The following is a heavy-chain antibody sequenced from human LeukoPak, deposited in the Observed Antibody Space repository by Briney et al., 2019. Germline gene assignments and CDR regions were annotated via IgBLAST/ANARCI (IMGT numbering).Heavy chain of an antibody. V-gene: IGHV4-59*01. J-gene: IGHJ3*02. CDR1: GGSISSYY. CDR2: IYYSGST. Sequence: SETLSLTCTVSGGSISSYYWSWIRQPPGKGLEWIGYIYYSGSTNYNPSLKSRVTISVDTSKNQFSLKLSSVTAADTAVYYCARGTGTTWGDAFDIWGQGTMVTVSS. CDR3: ARGTGTTWGDAFDI. D-gene: IGHD1-7*01.